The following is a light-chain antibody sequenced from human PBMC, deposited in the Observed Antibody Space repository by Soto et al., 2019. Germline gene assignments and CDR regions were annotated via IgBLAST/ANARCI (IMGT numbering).Light chain of an antibody. CDR3: NSFAGSGTYV. CDR2: DVT. V-gene: IGLV2-14*01. CDR1: SSDVGGYNY. Sequence: QSVLTQPASVSGSPGQSIAISCTGTSSDVGGYNYVSWYQQHPGKAPKLIIFDVTNRPSGVSDRFSGSKSGSTASLTISGLQADDEADYYCNSFAGSGTYVFGTGNKVTVL. J-gene: IGLJ1*01.